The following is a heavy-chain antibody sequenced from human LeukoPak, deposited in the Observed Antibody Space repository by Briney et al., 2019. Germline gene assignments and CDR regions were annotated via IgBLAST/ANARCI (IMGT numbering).Heavy chain of an antibody. CDR3: ARGGGVDWFDP. J-gene: IGHJ5*02. CDR1: GYTFTSYY. V-gene: IGHV1-46*01. CDR2: INPSGGST. Sequence: GGSLRLSCAASGYTFTSYYMHWVRQAPGQGLEWMGIINPSGGSTSYAQKFQGRVTMTRDMSTSTVYMELSSLRSEDTAVYYCARGGGVDWFDPWGQGTLVTVSS. D-gene: IGHD2-15*01.